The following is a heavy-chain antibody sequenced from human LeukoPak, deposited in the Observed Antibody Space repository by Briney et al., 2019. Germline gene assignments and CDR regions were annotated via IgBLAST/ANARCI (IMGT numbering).Heavy chain of an antibody. CDR1: GFTFSSYG. CDR2: IRYDGSNK. J-gene: IGHJ4*02. CDR3: AREGTAGELFDY. Sequence: GGSLRLSCAASGFTFSSYGMHWVRQAPGKGLEWVAFIRYDGSNKYYADSVKGRFTISRDNSKNTLYLQMNSLRAEDTAVYYCAREGTAGELFDYWGQGTLVTVSS. D-gene: IGHD1-7*01. V-gene: IGHV3-30*02.